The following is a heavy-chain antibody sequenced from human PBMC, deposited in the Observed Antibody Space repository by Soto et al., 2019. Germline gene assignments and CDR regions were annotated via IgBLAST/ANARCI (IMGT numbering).Heavy chain of an antibody. D-gene: IGHD3-22*01. V-gene: IGHV4-4*02. J-gene: IGHJ4*02. CDR2: IYHSGST. Sequence: QVQLQESGPGLVKASGTLSLTCAVSGGSISSNNWWSWVRQPPGKGLEWIGEIYHSGSTNYNPSLKSRVTMSVDKSKNHFSLKLSSVTAADTAVYFCAKRHDISMTSQWGQGTLVTVPS. CDR3: AKRHDISMTSQ. CDR1: GGSISSNNW.